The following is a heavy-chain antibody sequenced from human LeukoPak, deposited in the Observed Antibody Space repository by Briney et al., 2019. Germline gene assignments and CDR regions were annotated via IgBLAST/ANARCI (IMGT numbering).Heavy chain of an antibody. Sequence: ASVKVSCKASGYTFTGYYMHWVRQAPGQGLEWMGWISAYNGNTNYAQKLQGRVTMTTDTSTSTAYMELRSLRSDDTAVYYCARDFRDCSSTSCYRDFDYWGQGTLVTVSS. CDR3: ARDFRDCSSTSCYRDFDY. D-gene: IGHD2-2*02. CDR1: GYTFTGYY. CDR2: ISAYNGNT. V-gene: IGHV1-18*04. J-gene: IGHJ4*02.